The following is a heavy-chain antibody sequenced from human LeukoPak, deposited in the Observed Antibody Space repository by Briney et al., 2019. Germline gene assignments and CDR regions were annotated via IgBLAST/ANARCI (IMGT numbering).Heavy chain of an antibody. Sequence: PSGTLSLTCAVSGASISSSARWSGVRPLPGKGLEWIGEVYHGGSTNYNPSLKSRVTISLDNSNNHFSLRLSSVTAADTARHYCARRGYSGYEAYFDYWGQGTLVTVSS. J-gene: IGHJ4*02. CDR3: ARRGYSGYEAYFDY. D-gene: IGHD5-12*01. CDR2: VYHGGST. V-gene: IGHV4-4*02. CDR1: GASISSSAR.